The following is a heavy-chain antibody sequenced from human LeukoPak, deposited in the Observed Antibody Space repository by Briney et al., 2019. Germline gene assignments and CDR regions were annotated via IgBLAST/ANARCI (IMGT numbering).Heavy chain of an antibody. CDR2: ISAYNGNT. D-gene: IGHD6-19*01. V-gene: IGHV1-2*02. Sequence: GASVKVSCKASGYTFTSYYMHWVRQAPGQGLEWMGWISAYNGNTNYAQKFQGRVTMTRDTSISTAYMELSRLRSDDTAVYYCARDSSGWYAGCSRCRWFDPWGQGTLVTVSS. J-gene: IGHJ5*02. CDR1: GYTFTSYY. CDR3: ARDSSGWYAGCSRCRWFDP.